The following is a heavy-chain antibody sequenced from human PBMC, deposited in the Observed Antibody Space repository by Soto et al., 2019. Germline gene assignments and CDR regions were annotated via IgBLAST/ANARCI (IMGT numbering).Heavy chain of an antibody. V-gene: IGHV3-30*18. Sequence: QVQLVESGGGVVQPGRSLRLSCAASGFTFSSYGMHWVRQAPGKGLEWVAIISYDGSDKYYADSVKGRCTISRDSSKNTVYLERNSLTTEDTAVYFCAKDNPAVDSWGQGTLVTVSS. CDR3: AKDNPAVDS. J-gene: IGHJ4*02. CDR2: ISYDGSDK. CDR1: GFTFSSYG.